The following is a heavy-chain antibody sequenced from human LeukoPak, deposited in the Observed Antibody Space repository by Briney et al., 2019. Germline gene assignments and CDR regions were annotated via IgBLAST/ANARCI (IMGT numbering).Heavy chain of an antibody. V-gene: IGHV3-23*01. J-gene: IGHJ1*01. CDR2: ISGSGGST. CDR3: ATRLRFLEWSPAAEYFQH. Sequence: GGSLRLSCAASGFTFSSYAMSWVRQAPGKGLEWVSAISGSGGSTYYAGSVKGRFTISRDNSKNTLYLQMNSLRAEDTAVYYRATRLRFLEWSPAAEYFQHWGQGTLVTVSS. CDR1: GFTFSSYA. D-gene: IGHD3-3*01.